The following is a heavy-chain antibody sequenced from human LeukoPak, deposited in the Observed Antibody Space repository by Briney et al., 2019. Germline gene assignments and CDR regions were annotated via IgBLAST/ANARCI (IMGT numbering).Heavy chain of an antibody. J-gene: IGHJ4*02. D-gene: IGHD3-10*01. CDR2: ISWNSGSI. CDR1: GFTFDDYA. Sequence: GGSLRLSCAASGFTFDDYAMHWVRQAPGKGLEWVAGISWNSGSIGYADSVKGRFTISRDNAKNSLYLQMNSLRAEDTALYYCAKDIRGFGELIDYWGQGTLVTVSS. CDR3: AKDIRGFGELIDY. V-gene: IGHV3-9*01.